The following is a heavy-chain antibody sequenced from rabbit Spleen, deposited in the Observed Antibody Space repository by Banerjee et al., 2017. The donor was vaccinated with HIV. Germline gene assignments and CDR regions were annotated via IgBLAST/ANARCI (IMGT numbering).Heavy chain of an antibody. J-gene: IGHJ4*01. D-gene: IGHD1-1*01. CDR1: GFSFSSSYY. CDR3: ARDLVAVIGWNFNL. Sequence: QSLEESGGDLVKTGASLTLTCTASGFSFSSSYYMCWVRQAPGKGLECIACIYTGSVGSTWYASWAKGRFTISKTSSTTVTLQMTSLTAADTATYFCARDLVAVIGWNFNLWGQGTLVTVS. V-gene: IGHV1S40*01. CDR2: IYTGSVGST.